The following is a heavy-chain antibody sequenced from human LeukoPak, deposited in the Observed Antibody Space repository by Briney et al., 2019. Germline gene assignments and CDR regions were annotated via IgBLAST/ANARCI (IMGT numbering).Heavy chain of an antibody. J-gene: IGHJ4*02. V-gene: IGHV3-23*01. Sequence: GGSLRLSCAASGFTFSSYAMSWVRQAPGKGLEWVSAISGSGGSTYYADSVKGRFTISRDNSKNTLYLEMNSLRAEDTAVYYCAKDYDFWSGYRANWGQGTLVTVSS. D-gene: IGHD3-3*01. CDR1: GFTFSSYA. CDR2: ISGSGGST. CDR3: AKDYDFWSGYRAN.